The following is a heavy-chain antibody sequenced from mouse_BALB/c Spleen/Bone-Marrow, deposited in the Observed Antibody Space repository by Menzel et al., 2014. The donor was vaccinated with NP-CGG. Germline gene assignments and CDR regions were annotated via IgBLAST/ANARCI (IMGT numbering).Heavy chain of an antibody. CDR3: ARDRNYGSSWYFDV. CDR1: GSTFTDYY. J-gene: IGHJ1*01. D-gene: IGHD1-1*01. CDR2: IRNKANGYTT. V-gene: IGHV7-3*02. Sequence: DVMLVESGGGLVQPGGSLRLSCATSGSTFTDYYMSWVRQPPGKALEWLGFIRNKANGYTTEYSASVKGRFTISRDNSQSILYLQMNTLRAEDSATYYCARDRNYGSSWYFDVWGAGTTVTVSS.